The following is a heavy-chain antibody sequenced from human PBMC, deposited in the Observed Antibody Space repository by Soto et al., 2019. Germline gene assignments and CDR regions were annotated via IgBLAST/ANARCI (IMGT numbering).Heavy chain of an antibody. Sequence: QVHLVQSGAEVKKPGSSVRVSCKASGGTYRNYAVNWVRQAPGQGLEWMGGIIPISGTTNYAQKFQGRVTITADESTSTAYMELRRLRSEDTAVYFCARDEGDDSIGYYDVNYWGQGTLVTVSS. CDR1: GGTYRNYA. CDR2: IIPISGTT. CDR3: ARDEGDDSIGYYDVNY. V-gene: IGHV1-69*01. D-gene: IGHD3-22*01. J-gene: IGHJ4*02.